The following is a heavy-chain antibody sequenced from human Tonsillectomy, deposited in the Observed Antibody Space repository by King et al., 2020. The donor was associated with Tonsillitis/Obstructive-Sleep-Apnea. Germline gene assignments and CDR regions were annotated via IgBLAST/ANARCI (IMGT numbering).Heavy chain of an antibody. CDR1: GFTFSNAW. Sequence: QLVQSGGGLVKSGGSLRLSCAASGFTFSNAWMSWVRQAPGKGLEWVRRIKSKTDGETPDYAAPVKGRFTISRDDSKNTLYLQMNSLKTEDTAVYYCATGYCTGGVCGALDCWGQGTLVTVSS. D-gene: IGHD2-8*02. CDR3: ATGYCTGGVCGALDC. V-gene: IGHV3-15*01. J-gene: IGHJ4*02. CDR2: IKSKTDGETP.